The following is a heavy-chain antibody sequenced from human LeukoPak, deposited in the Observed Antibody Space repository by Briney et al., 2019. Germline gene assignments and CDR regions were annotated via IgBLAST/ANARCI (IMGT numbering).Heavy chain of an antibody. V-gene: IGHV3-30*04. CDR1: GCIFSDHP. Sequence: GGSLRLSCVASGCIFSDHPFHWVRQSPDKGLEWVALIGSDGTKKYYADSVQGRFTVSRENSKNTLFLQMNTLRADDTAVYFCARQMSSTRLFDSWGQGPLVTVSS. CDR3: ARQMSSTRLFDS. D-gene: IGHD5/OR15-5a*01. J-gene: IGHJ4*02. CDR2: IGSDGTKK.